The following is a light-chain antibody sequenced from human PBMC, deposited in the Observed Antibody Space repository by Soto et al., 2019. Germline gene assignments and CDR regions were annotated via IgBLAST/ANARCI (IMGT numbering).Light chain of an antibody. CDR1: SSDIGAYNY. V-gene: IGLV2-8*01. CDR2: EVT. Sequence: QSVLTQPPSASGSPGQSVTISCTGTSSDIGAYNYVSWYQQHPGKVPKLIIHEVTKRPSGVPDRFSASKSGNTASLTVSGLQAEDEADYYCSSHGGANKFYVFGTGTKVTVL. J-gene: IGLJ1*01. CDR3: SSHGGANKFYV.